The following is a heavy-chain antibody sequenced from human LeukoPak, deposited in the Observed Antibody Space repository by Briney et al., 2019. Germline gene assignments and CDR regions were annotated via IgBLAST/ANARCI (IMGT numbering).Heavy chain of an antibody. V-gene: IGHV3-30*02. CDR3: AKSPYSSSWYGIDY. D-gene: IGHD6-13*01. J-gene: IGHJ4*02. Sequence: GGPLRLSCAASGFTFSSYGMHWVRQAPGKGLEWVAFIRYDGSNKYYADSVKGRFTISRDNSKNTLYLQMNSLRAEDTAVYYCAKSPYSSSWYGIDYWGQGTLVTVSS. CDR2: IRYDGSNK. CDR1: GFTFSSYG.